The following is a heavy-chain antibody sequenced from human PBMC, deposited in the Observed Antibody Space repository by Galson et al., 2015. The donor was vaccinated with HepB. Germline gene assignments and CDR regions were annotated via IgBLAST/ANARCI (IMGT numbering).Heavy chain of an antibody. Sequence: SLRLSCAASGFTFRTYGIHWVRQAPGKGLEWVAVISFDGNKEYSADSVKGRFTISRDNSKNTVVLQMNSLRTEDTATYYCVKAGDSNDRTLYWYFDLWGRGTLVTVSS. V-gene: IGHV3-30*18. D-gene: IGHD3-22*01. CDR1: GFTFRTYG. CDR2: ISFDGNKE. J-gene: IGHJ2*01. CDR3: VKAGDSNDRTLYWYFDL.